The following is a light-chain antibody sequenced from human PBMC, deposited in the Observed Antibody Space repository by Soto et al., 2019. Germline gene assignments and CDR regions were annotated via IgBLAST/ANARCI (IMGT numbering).Light chain of an antibody. CDR3: QQFNKWPLT. Sequence: EVLMTQSPSTLPVSPGERATLSCGTSQSVRTNLAWYQQRPGQAPRLIISGAYTRATGIPARFSGSGSGTEFTLTISSLQSEDFEIYYCQQFNKWPLTFGQGTKVDIK. CDR1: QSVRTN. CDR2: GAY. J-gene: IGKJ1*01. V-gene: IGKV3-15*01.